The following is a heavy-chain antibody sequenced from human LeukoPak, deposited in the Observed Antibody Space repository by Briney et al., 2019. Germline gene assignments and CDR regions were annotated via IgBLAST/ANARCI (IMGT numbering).Heavy chain of an antibody. CDR1: VFTFSSYW. Sequence: PGGSLRLSCAASVFTFSSYWMSWVRQAPGKGLEWVANIKQDGSEKYYVDSVRGRFTISRDNAKNSLYLQMNSLRVDATAVYYCARAGRKSRGVDIVRKKETGYYYYLDVWGKGTTVTVSS. D-gene: IGHD2-15*01. V-gene: IGHV3-7*01. CDR3: ARAGRKSRGVDIVRKKETGYYYYLDV. J-gene: IGHJ6*03. CDR2: IKQDGSEK.